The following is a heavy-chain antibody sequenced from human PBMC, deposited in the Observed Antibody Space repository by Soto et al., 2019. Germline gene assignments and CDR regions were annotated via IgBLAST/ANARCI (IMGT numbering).Heavy chain of an antibody. J-gene: IGHJ6*02. Sequence: SETLSLTCTVSGGSISSYYWSWIRQPPGKGLEWIGYIYYSGSTNYNPSLKSRVTISVDTSKNQFSLKLSSVTAADTAVYYCARDPGGRGDYYGMDVWGQGTTVTVSS. D-gene: IGHD3-10*01. CDR1: GGSISSYY. CDR3: ARDPGGRGDYYGMDV. CDR2: IYYSGST. V-gene: IGHV4-59*01.